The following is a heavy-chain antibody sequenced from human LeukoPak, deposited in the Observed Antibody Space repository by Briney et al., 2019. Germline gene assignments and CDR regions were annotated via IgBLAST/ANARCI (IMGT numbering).Heavy chain of an antibody. CDR1: GGTFSSYA. CDR3: ARAPHNKQWLRLRGYFDY. D-gene: IGHD5-12*01. Sequence: VASVKVSCRASGGTFSSYAISWVRQAPGQGLEWMGGIIPIFGTANYAQKFQGRVTITADESTSTAYMELSSLRSEDTAVYYCARAPHNKQWLRLRGYFDYWGQGTLVTVSS. V-gene: IGHV1-69*13. J-gene: IGHJ4*02. CDR2: IIPIFGTA.